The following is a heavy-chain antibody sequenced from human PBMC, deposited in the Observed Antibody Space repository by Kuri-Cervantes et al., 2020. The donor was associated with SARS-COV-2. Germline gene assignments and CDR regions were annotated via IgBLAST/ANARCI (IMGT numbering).Heavy chain of an antibody. CDR2: ISGDGDRA. CDR1: GFSFSDFA. J-gene: IGHJ4*02. Sequence: GESLKISCEASGFSFSDFAMNWVCQAPGKGLEWVSGISGDGDRADYADSVKGRFTISRDNSKNMLYLQMNSLRAEDTAVYYCAKDKGFGELFFDYWGQGTLVTVSS. CDR3: AKDKGFGELFFDY. V-gene: IGHV3-23*01. D-gene: IGHD3-10*01.